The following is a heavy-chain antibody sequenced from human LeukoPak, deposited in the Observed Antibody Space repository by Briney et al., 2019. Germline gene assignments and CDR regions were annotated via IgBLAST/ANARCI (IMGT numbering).Heavy chain of an antibody. CDR1: GFTFSSYS. J-gene: IGHJ1*01. Sequence: GGSLRLSFAASGFTFSSYSMNWVRPAPGKGLEWVSYISSSSSTIYYADSVKGRFTISRDNANNSLYLQMSSLRAEDTAVYYCARARGDSLTGYSDFQHWGQGTLVTVSS. D-gene: IGHD3-9*01. CDR3: ARARGDSLTGYSDFQH. CDR2: ISSSSSTI. V-gene: IGHV3-48*01.